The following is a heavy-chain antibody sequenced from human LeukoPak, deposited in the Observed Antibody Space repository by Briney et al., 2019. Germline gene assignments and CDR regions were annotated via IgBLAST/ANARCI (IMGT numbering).Heavy chain of an antibody. J-gene: IGHJ4*02. D-gene: IGHD6-19*01. Sequence: GASMKVSCKASGYTFTGYYMHWVRQAPGQGLEWMGWINPNSGGTSYAQGFQGRVTLTRDTSISTAYMELTRLRSDDTAVYYCARSCSSGWLEGYYFDYWGQGTLVTVSS. V-gene: IGHV1-2*02. CDR3: ARSCSSGWLEGYYFDY. CDR1: GYTFTGYY. CDR2: INPNSGGT.